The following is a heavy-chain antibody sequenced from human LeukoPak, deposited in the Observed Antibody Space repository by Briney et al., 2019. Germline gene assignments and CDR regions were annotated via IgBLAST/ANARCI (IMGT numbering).Heavy chain of an antibody. CDR1: GGSFSGYY. CDR3: ASPPTRYSSSWFLY. Sequence: PSETLSLTCAVYGGSFSGYYWSWIRQPPGKGLEWIGEINHSGSTNYNPSLKSRVTISVDTSKNQFSLKLSSVTAAGTAVYYCASPPTRYSSSWFLYWGQGTLVTVSS. V-gene: IGHV4-34*01. CDR2: INHSGST. D-gene: IGHD6-13*01. J-gene: IGHJ4*02.